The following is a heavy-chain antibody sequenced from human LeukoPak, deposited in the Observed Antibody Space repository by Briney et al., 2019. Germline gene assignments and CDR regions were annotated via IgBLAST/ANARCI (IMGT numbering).Heavy chain of an antibody. CDR1: VGSFGGSY. CDR2: INHSGST. Sequence: SETLSFTSAFKVGSFGGSYWSWIPQPPGKGLEWIGEINHSGSTNYNPSLKSRVTISVDTSKNQFSLKLSSVTAADTAVYYCARLGLVAGGHWGQGTLVTVSS. CDR3: ARLGLVAGGH. J-gene: IGHJ4*02. D-gene: IGHD6-19*01. V-gene: IGHV4-34*01.